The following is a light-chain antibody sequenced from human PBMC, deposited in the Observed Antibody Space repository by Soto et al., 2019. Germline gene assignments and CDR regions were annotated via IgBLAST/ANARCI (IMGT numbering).Light chain of an antibody. CDR1: NSNIGSNS. V-gene: IGLV1-44*01. Sequence: QSVLTQPPSASGTTGQRVTISCSGSNSNIGSNSVSWYQQLPGTAPKLLIYNTDQRPSGVPDRYSGSKSGTSASLAISGLQSEDEADYYCAAWDDSLNGLFGGGTKLTVL. J-gene: IGLJ2*01. CDR2: NTD. CDR3: AAWDDSLNGL.